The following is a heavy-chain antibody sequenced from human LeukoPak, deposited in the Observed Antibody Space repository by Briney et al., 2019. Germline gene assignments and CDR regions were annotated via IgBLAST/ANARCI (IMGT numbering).Heavy chain of an antibody. V-gene: IGHV3-23*01. CDR1: GFTFSSYA. Sequence: PGGSLRLSCAASGFTFSSYAMSWVRQAPGKGLEWVSAISGSGGSTYYADSVKGRFTISRDNSKNTLYLQMNSLRAEDTAVYYWAKIGYYDYVWGSIDYWGQGTLVTVSS. J-gene: IGHJ4*02. CDR2: ISGSGGST. CDR3: AKIGYYDYVWGSIDY. D-gene: IGHD3-16*01.